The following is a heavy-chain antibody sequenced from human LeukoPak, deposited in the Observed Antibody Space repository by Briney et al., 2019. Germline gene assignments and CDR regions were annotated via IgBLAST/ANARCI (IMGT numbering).Heavy chain of an antibody. V-gene: IGHV5-51*01. CDR3: ARPHTLDRTTKYYFDY. Sequence: GESLKISCKGSGYSFTTSWIGWVRQMPGKGLEWMGIIYPGDSDTKYSPSLQGQVTISADKSIDTTYLQWSSLKASDTAMYYCARPHTLDRTTKYYFDYWGQGTLVTVSS. J-gene: IGHJ4*02. CDR1: GYSFTTSW. D-gene: IGHD1-26*01. CDR2: IYPGDSDT.